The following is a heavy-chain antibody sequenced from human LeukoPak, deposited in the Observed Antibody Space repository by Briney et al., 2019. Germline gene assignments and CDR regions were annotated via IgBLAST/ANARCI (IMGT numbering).Heavy chain of an antibody. V-gene: IGHV4-39*07. Sequence: SETLSLTCTVSGGSISSSSYYWGWIRQPPGKGLEWIGSIYYSGSTYYNPSLKSRVTISVDTSKNQFSLKLSSVTAADTAVYYCARVLEWELLRGYFDYWGQGTLVTVSS. CDR1: GGSISSSSYY. J-gene: IGHJ4*02. CDR2: IYYSGST. D-gene: IGHD1-26*01. CDR3: ARVLEWELLRGYFDY.